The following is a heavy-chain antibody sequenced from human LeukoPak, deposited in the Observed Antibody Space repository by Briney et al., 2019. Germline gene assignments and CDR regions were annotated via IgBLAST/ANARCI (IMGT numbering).Heavy chain of an antibody. CDR3: AKDILAAGTDEFDY. Sequence: GGSLRLSCAASGFTFSSYAMSWVRQAPGKGLEWVSAISGSGGSTYYADSVKGRFTISRDNSKNTLYLQMNSLRAGDTALYYCAKDILAAGTDEFDYWGQGTLVTVSS. CDR2: ISGSGGST. V-gene: IGHV3-23*01. J-gene: IGHJ4*02. D-gene: IGHD6-13*01. CDR1: GFTFSSYA.